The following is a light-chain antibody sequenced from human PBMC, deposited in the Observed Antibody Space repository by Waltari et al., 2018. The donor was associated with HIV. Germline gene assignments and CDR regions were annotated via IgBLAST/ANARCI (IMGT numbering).Light chain of an antibody. CDR3: QQSYSSPLT. V-gene: IGKV1-39*01. CDR2: AAS. J-gene: IGKJ3*01. CDR1: QTISTY. Sequence: DIQLTQSPSSLSASVGDRVTIACRASQTISTYLNWYQQKPGKAPKLLISAASSLHNGVPSSFSGSASGTDFTLTINSLQPEDYATYYCQQSYSSPLTFVPGTKVDIK.